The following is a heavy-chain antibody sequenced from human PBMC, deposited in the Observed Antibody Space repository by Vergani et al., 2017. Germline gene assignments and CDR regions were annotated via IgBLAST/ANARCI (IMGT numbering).Heavy chain of an antibody. CDR1: GYTFTGYY. V-gene: IGHV1-2*02. D-gene: IGHD3-9*01. J-gene: IGHJ4*02. CDR2: INPNSGGT. Sequence: QVQLVQSGAEVKKPGASVKVSCKASGYTFTGYYMHWVRQAPGQGLEWVGWINPNSGGTNYAKKFQGRVTMTRDTSTSTVYMELGSLRSEDTAIYYCARGDYGILTGYRYWGQGTLVTVSA. CDR3: ARGDYGILTGYRY.